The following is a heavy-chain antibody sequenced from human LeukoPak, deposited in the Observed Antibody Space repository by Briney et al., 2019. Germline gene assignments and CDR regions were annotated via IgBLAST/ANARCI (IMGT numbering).Heavy chain of an antibody. V-gene: IGHV7-4-1*02. D-gene: IGHD5-24*01. Sequence: ASVKVSCKASGYTFTGYYMHWVRQAPGQGLEWMGWINTNTGNPTYAQGFTGRFVFSLDTSVSTAYLQISSLKAEDTAVYYCALMLPMATIFSDAFDIWGQGTMVTVSS. J-gene: IGHJ3*02. CDR3: ALMLPMATIFSDAFDI. CDR1: GYTFTGYY. CDR2: INTNTGNP.